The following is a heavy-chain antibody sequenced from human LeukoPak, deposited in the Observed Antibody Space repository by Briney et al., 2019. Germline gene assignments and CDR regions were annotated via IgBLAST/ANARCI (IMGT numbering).Heavy chain of an antibody. CDR3: ARDLEAGYSYGYDY. V-gene: IGHV1-46*01. CDR1: GYTFTSYY. D-gene: IGHD5-18*01. J-gene: IGHJ4*02. CDR2: INPSGGST. Sequence: ASVKVSCRASGYTFTSYYMHWVRQAPAQGLEWMGIINPSGGSTSYAQKFQGRVTMTRDTSISTAYMELSRLRSDDTAVYYCARDLEAGYSYGYDYWGQGTLVTVSS.